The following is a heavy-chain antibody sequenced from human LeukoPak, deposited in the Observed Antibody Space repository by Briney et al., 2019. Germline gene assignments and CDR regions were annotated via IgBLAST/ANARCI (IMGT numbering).Heavy chain of an antibody. V-gene: IGHV3-48*03. CDR1: GFTFSSYE. Sequence: GGSLRLSCAASGFTFSSYEVNWVRQAPGKGLAWVSHISSSGSTIYYADSVKGRFTISRDNAKNSVTLQMNSLRAEDTAVYYCARGASAGYGDYYYGMDVWGQGTTVTVSS. CDR2: ISSSGSTI. D-gene: IGHD3-9*01. CDR3: ARGASAGYGDYYYGMDV. J-gene: IGHJ6*02.